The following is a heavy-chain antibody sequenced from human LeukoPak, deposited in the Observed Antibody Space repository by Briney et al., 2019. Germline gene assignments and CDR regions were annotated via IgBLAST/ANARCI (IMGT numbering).Heavy chain of an antibody. J-gene: IGHJ4*02. Sequence: GGSQRLSCAASGFTFSSSGMGWVRQASGKGLECVSPITGSGGSTSYTDSVEGRFTISRDNSKNTLYLQMNSLRAEDTAVYYCARGRNTGRQFYFDYWGQGTLVTVAS. CDR3: ARGRNTGRQFYFDY. D-gene: IGHD5-18*01. CDR2: ITGSGGST. CDR1: GFTFSSSG. V-gene: IGHV3-23*01.